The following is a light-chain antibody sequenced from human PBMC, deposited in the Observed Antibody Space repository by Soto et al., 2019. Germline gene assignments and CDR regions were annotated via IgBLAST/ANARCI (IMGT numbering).Light chain of an antibody. V-gene: IGLV2-8*01. CDR2: DVT. CDR1: SSDIGGYNS. J-gene: IGLJ1*01. CDR3: SSYTDRKNLV. Sequence: QSALTQSPSASGSPGQSVTISCTGTSSDIGGYNSVSWYQQHPGKAPKVMIYDVTKRPSGVPDRCSGSKSGNTASLTVSALQAEDEADYYCSSYTDRKNLVFGTGTKVTVL.